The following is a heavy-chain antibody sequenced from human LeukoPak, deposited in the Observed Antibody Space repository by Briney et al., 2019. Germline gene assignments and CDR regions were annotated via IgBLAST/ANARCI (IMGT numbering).Heavy chain of an antibody. D-gene: IGHD2/OR15-2a*01. J-gene: IGHJ4*02. Sequence: GASVKVSCKASGYTFTDYGITWVRQAPGQGVEWRGWISARNGNTNYSQRLQGRVTMTTDTSTSTAYMELRSLTSDDTAVYYCARDHALWSNCFDYWGQGTLVTVSS. V-gene: IGHV1-18*01. CDR1: GYTFTDYG. CDR3: ARDHALWSNCFDY. CDR2: ISARNGNT.